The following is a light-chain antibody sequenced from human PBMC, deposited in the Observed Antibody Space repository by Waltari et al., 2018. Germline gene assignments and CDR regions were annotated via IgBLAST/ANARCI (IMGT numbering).Light chain of an antibody. V-gene: IGLV2-14*03. J-gene: IGLJ2*01. CDR3: SSYISSSTLEL. CDR2: DVS. CDR1: SSDAGGFNY. Sequence: QSALTQPASVSGSPGQSITISCTGTSSDAGGFNYVSWYQQHPGKAPKLMIYDVSNPPSGVSNRFSGSKSGNTASLTISGLQAEDEADYYCSSYISSSTLELFGGGTSLTVL.